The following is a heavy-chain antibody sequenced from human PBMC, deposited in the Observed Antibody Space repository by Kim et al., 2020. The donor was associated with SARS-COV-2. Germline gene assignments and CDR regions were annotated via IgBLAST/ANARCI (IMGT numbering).Heavy chain of an antibody. Sequence: GGSLRLSCAASGFTFSSYGMHWVRQAPGKGLEWVAVISYDGSNKYYADSVKGRFTISRDNSKNTLYLQMNSLRAEDMAVYYCAKDGGTSTGPDAFDIWG. CDR2: ISYDGSNK. V-gene: IGHV3-30*18. D-gene: IGHD3-16*01. CDR1: GFTFSSYG. J-gene: IGHJ3*02. CDR3: AKDGGTSTGPDAFDI.